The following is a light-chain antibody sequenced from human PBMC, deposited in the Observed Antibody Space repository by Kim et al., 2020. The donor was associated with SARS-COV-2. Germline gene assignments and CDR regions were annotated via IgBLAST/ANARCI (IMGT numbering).Light chain of an antibody. J-gene: IGLJ3*02. V-gene: IGLV3-21*04. Sequence: PGKTARITWGGDNIGSKSVHWYQQKPGQAPVLAIYHDSDRPSGIPERFSGSNSGNTATLTISRVEAGDEADYYCQVWHSSSDHWVFGGGTQLTVL. CDR1: NIGSKS. CDR2: HDS. CDR3: QVWHSSSDHWV.